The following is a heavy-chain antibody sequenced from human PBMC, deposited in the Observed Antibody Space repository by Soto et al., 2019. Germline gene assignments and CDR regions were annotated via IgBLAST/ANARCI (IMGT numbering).Heavy chain of an antibody. J-gene: IGHJ6*02. Sequence: KTXETLSLTCTVAGDSLRGHSWSWIRQAPGKGLEWIGDLYKGGGTNYNPSLKRRAIISCDTSKNQFSLRLTSVTAADTAVYYCEREHSYGWSGESFDVWGQGTMVTVYS. CDR3: EREHSYGWSGESFDV. CDR1: GDSLRGHS. V-gene: IGHV4-34*01. CDR2: LYKGGGT. D-gene: IGHD6-19*01.